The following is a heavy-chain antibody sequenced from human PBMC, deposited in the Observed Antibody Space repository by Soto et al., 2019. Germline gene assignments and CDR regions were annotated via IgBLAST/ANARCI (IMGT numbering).Heavy chain of an antibody. CDR2: ISASGGST. CDR1: GFTFSNYA. J-gene: IGHJ4*02. Sequence: EVQLLESGGGFVQPGGSLRLSCAASGFTFSNYAMSWVRQAPGKGLEWLSSISASGGSTYYADSVKGRFTISRDNSKDTLYLQMYSLRAEDTAVYYCAKRHSSGFDYWGQGTLVTVSS. D-gene: IGHD6-19*01. V-gene: IGHV3-23*01. CDR3: AKRHSSGFDY.